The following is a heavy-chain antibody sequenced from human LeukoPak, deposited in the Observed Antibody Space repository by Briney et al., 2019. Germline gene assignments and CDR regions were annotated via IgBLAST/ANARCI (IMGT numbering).Heavy chain of an antibody. CDR3: ARGLEMATTEDAFDI. V-gene: IGHV3-53*01. D-gene: IGHD5-24*01. J-gene: IGHJ3*02. Sequence: GGSLRLSCAASGFTVSSNYMSWVRQAPGKGLEWVSVIYSGGSTYYADSVKGRFTISRDNSKNTLYLQMNSLRAEDTAVYYCARGLEMATTEDAFDIWGQGTMVTVSS. CDR1: GFTVSSNY. CDR2: IYSGGST.